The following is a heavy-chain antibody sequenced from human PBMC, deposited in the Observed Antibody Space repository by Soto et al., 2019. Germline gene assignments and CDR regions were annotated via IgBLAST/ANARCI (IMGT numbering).Heavy chain of an antibody. CDR3: TGSSSPSLVKFVVDQAARMAGYGMDV. Sequence: GASVKVSCKASGYTFTGYYMHWVRQAPGQGLEWMGWINPNSGGTNYAQKFQGWVTMTRDTSISTAYMELSRLRSDDTAVYYSTGSSSPSLVKFVVDQAARMAGYGMDVGGQGPTVTASS. V-gene: IGHV1-2*04. J-gene: IGHJ6*02. D-gene: IGHD2-2*01. CDR1: GYTFTGYY. CDR2: INPNSGGT.